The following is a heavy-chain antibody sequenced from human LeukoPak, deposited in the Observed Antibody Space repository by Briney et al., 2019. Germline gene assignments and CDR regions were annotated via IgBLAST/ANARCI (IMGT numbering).Heavy chain of an antibody. J-gene: IGHJ6*02. CDR1: GFTFSSYA. CDR3: ARDIKWLGRYYYYGLDV. Sequence: GGSLRLSCAASGFTFSSYAMSWVRQAPGKGLEWVAIISYDGTNEYYADSVKGRFTISRDNSKNMLYLQVNSLRAEDTAVYYCARDIKWLGRYYYYGLDVWGQGTTVTVSS. D-gene: IGHD6-19*01. V-gene: IGHV3-30*04. CDR2: ISYDGTNE.